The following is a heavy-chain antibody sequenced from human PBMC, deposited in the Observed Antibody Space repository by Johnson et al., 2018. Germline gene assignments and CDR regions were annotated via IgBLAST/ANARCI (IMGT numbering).Heavy chain of an antibody. J-gene: IGHJ3*02. CDR2: INHSGST. D-gene: IGHD4-17*01. CDR1: GGSFSGYY. Sequence: QVQLQQWGAGLLKPSETLSLTCAVYGGSFSGYYWSWIRQPPGKGLEWIGEINHSGSTNYNPSLKSRVTISVDTSKNQFSLKLSSVTAADTAVYYCARDNYGDYGDAFDIWGQGTMVTVSS. CDR3: ARDNYGDYGDAFDI. V-gene: IGHV4-34*01.